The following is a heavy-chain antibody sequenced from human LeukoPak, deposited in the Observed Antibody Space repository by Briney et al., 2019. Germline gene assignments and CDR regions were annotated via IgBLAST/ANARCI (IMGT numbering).Heavy chain of an antibody. J-gene: IGHJ3*02. V-gene: IGHV4-39*01. CDR1: GGSISSSSYY. D-gene: IGHD2-2*01. Sequence: SQTLSLTCTVSGGSISSSSYYWGWIRQPPGKGLEWIGSIYYSGSTYYNPSLKSRVTISVDTSKNQFSLKLSSVTAADTAVYYCARLTFDIVVVPAAALDAFDIWGQGTMVTVSS. CDR3: ARLTFDIVVVPAAALDAFDI. CDR2: IYYSGST.